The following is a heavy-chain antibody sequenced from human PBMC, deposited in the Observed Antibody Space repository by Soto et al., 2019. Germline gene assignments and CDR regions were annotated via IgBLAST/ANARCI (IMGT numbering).Heavy chain of an antibody. V-gene: IGHV5-10-1*01. CDR1: GYIFTSYW. D-gene: IGHD1-1*01. Sequence: PGESLKISCKGSGYIFTSYWISWVLQMPGKGLEWMGRIDPSDSYTNYSPSFQGHVTISADKSISTAYLQWSSLKASDTAMYYCARRRVSTEDYYYGMDVWGQGTTVTVSS. CDR2: IDPSDSYT. J-gene: IGHJ6*02. CDR3: ARRRVSTEDYYYGMDV.